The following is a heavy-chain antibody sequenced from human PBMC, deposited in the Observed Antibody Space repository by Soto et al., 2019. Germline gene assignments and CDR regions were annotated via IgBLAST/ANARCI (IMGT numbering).Heavy chain of an antibody. CDR3: ARVCGGDCRNGMEV. J-gene: IGHJ6*02. V-gene: IGHV4-31*03. D-gene: IGHD2-21*02. CDR1: GGSISSGGYY. Sequence: QVQLQESGPGLVKPSQTLSLTCTVSGGSISSGGYYWSWIRQHPGKGLEWIGYVYYSGSTYYNPSLKSRVTVLVDTSKNQFALTRSSVAAAEAAVYYWARVCGGDCRNGMEVWGQGTKVTVSS. CDR2: VYYSGST.